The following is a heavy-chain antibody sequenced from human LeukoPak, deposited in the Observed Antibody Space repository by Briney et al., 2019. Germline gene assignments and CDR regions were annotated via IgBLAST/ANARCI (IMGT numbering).Heavy chain of an antibody. CDR2: INPSGGGT. CDR1: GGTFSSYA. V-gene: IGHV1-46*01. J-gene: IGHJ6*02. CDR3: ASVYLYGMDV. Sequence: GASVKVSCKASGGTFSSYAISWVRQAPGQGLEWMAIINPSGGGTKYAQKFQGRVTMTRDTPTNTVYMELSSLRTEDTAVYYCASVYLYGMDVWGQGTTVTVSS. D-gene: IGHD2-8*01.